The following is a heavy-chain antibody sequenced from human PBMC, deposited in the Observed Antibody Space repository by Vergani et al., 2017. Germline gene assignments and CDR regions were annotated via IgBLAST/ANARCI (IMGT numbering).Heavy chain of an antibody. CDR2: INPNSGGT. D-gene: IGHD6-13*01. CDR1: GYTFTGYY. V-gene: IGHV1-2*02. J-gene: IGHJ6*02. CDR3: ARDLGIAVRPDYYYDGIDV. Sequence: QVQLVQSGAEVKKPGAPVKVSCKASGYTFTGYYMHWVRQAPGQGLEWMGWINPNSGGTDYAQKFQGRVTMTRDTSISTAYMELSRLRSDDTAVYYCARDLGIAVRPDYYYDGIDVWGQGTTVTVSS.